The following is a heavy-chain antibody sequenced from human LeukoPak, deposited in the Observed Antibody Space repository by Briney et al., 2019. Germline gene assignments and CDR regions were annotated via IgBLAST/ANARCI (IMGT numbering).Heavy chain of an antibody. Sequence: GGSLRLSCAASGFTFSSYSMNWVRQAPGKGLEWVSYISSSSSTIYYADSVKGRFTISRDNAKNSLYLQMNSLRAEDTAVYYCARQREVDYYGMDVWGQGTTVTVSS. D-gene: IGHD1-26*01. CDR2: ISSSSSTI. V-gene: IGHV3-48*04. CDR3: ARQREVDYYGMDV. J-gene: IGHJ6*02. CDR1: GFTFSSYS.